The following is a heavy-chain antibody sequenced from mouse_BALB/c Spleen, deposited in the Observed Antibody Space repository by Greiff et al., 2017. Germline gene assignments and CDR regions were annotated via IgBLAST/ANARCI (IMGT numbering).Heavy chain of an antibody. CDR1: GFNIKDTY. Sequence: VQLKESGAELVKPGASVKLSCTASGFNIKDTYMHWVKQRPEQGLEWIGRIDPANGNTKYDPKFQGKATITADTSSNTAYLQLSSLTSEDTAVYYCARHYYGSSYRYFDYWGQGTTLTVSS. CDR3: ARHYYGSSYRYFDY. J-gene: IGHJ2*01. V-gene: IGHV14-3*02. D-gene: IGHD1-1*01. CDR2: IDPANGNT.